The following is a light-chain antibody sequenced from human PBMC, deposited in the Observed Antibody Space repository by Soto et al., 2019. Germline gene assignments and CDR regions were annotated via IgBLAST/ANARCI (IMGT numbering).Light chain of an antibody. CDR3: QQYGSSRFT. CDR1: RSITNSY. J-gene: IGKJ3*01. Sequence: EIVLTQSPGTLSLSPGGRATLSCRASRSITNSYLAWYQQKPGQAPRLLVYGASSRATGIPDRFSGSGSGTDFTLTISRLEPEDFAVYYCQQYGSSRFTFGPGTKVDVK. V-gene: IGKV3-20*01. CDR2: GAS.